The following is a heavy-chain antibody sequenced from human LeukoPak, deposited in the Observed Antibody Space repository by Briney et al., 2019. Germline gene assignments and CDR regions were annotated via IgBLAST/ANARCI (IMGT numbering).Heavy chain of an antibody. CDR1: GLTLASYA. Sequence: PGGSLRLSWAASGLTLASYAMSWVRQAPGKGLEWVSAISGSGGSTYYADSVKGRFTISRDNSKNTLYLQMNSLRAEDTAVYYCAKAPTTGGLDPWGQGTLVTVSS. CDR2: ISGSGGST. V-gene: IGHV3-23*01. CDR3: AKAPTTGGLDP. D-gene: IGHD4-17*01. J-gene: IGHJ5*02.